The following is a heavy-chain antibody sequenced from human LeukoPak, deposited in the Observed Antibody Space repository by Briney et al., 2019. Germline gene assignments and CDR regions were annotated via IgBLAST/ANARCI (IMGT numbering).Heavy chain of an antibody. CDR1: GFTFSDFY. V-gene: IGHV3-11*01. CDR2: SSNGGSTI. CDR3: ARCYSSAWCPWGDY. J-gene: IGHJ4*02. D-gene: IGHD6-19*01. Sequence: GGSLRLSCAASGFTFSDFYMTWIRQAPGKGLEWVSYSSNGGSTIYYADSVKGRFTISRDNAKNSLYLQMNSLRAEDTAVYYCARCYSSAWCPWGDYWGQGTLVSVSS.